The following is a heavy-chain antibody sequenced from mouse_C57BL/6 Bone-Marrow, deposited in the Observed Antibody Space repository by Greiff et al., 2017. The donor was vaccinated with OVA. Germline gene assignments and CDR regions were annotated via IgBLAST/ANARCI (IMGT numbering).Heavy chain of an antibody. J-gene: IGHJ3*01. D-gene: IGHD1-1*01. Sequence: QVQLKQPGAELVKPGASVKMSCKASGYTFTSYWITWVKQRPGQGLEWIGDIYPGSGSTNYNEKFKSKATLTVDTSSSTAYMQLSSLTSEDSAVYYCARGGGYGSSLCFAYWGQGTLVTVSA. CDR1: GYTFTSYW. V-gene: IGHV1-55*01. CDR3: ARGGGYGSSLCFAY. CDR2: IYPGSGST.